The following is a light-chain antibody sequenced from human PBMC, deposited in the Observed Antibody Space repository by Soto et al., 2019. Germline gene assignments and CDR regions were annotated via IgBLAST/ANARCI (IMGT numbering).Light chain of an antibody. CDR3: QQYNSYSTWT. J-gene: IGKJ1*01. CDR2: KAS. V-gene: IGKV1-5*03. Sequence: DIQMTQSPSTLSASVGDRVTITFRSSESISSRLAWYQQKPGKAPQVLIYKASSLQSGVPSRFSGSGSGTEFTLTISSLQPDDFATYYCQQYNSYSTWTFGQGTKVDI. CDR1: ESISSR.